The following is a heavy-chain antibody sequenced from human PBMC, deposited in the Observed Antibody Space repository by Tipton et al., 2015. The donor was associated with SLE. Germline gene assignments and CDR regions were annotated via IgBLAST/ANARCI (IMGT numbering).Heavy chain of an antibody. CDR3: AKDYRVYWNGGSCRGGDFDY. CDR1: GFTFSSYG. J-gene: IGHJ4*02. Sequence: SLRLSCAASGFTFSSYGMYWVRQAPGKGLEWVAVISYDGNNKYYADSVKGRFTISRDNSKTTLYLQMNRLRTEDTAVYYCAKDYRVYWNGGSCRGGDFDYCGQVTQVTVSS. V-gene: IGHV3-30*18. D-gene: IGHD2-15*01. CDR2: ISYDGNNK.